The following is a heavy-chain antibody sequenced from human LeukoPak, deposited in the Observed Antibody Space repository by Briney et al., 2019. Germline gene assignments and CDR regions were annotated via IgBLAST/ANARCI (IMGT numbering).Heavy chain of an antibody. V-gene: IGHV3-7*03. Sequence: GGSLRLSCAASGFTFSSYWMSWVRQAPGKGLEWVASINHNGNVNYYVDSVKGRFTISRDNAKSSLYLQMSNLRAEDTAVYFCARGGGLDVWGQGATVTVSS. CDR2: INHNGNVN. CDR1: GFTFSSYW. D-gene: IGHD3-16*01. J-gene: IGHJ6*02. CDR3: ARGGGLDV.